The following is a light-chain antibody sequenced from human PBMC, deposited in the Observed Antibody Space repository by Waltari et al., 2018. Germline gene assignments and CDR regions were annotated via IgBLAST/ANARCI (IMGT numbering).Light chain of an antibody. CDR1: QSVSSD. V-gene: IGKV3-15*01. J-gene: IGKJ4*01. CDR2: GAS. Sequence: ETVMTQSPPTLSVSPGERATLPSRASQSVSSDLAWYQQKPGQAPRLLIYGASTRATGIPGRFSGSGSGTEFTLTISSLQSEDFAVYYCQQYNNWPLTFGGGTKVEI. CDR3: QQYNNWPLT.